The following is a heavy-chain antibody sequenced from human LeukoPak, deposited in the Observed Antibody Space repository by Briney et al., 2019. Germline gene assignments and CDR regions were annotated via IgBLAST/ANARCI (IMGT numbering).Heavy chain of an antibody. CDR3: AGGDDILTGYSYGGYGMDV. CDR1: GGTFSSYA. CDR2: IIPIFGTA. D-gene: IGHD3-9*01. J-gene: IGHJ6*02. V-gene: IGHV1-69*13. Sequence: SVKVSCKASGGTFSSYAISWVRQAPGQGLEWMGGIIPIFGTANYAQKFQGRVTITADESTSTAYMELSSLRSEDTAVYYCAGGDDILTGYSYGGYGMDVWGQGTTVTVSS.